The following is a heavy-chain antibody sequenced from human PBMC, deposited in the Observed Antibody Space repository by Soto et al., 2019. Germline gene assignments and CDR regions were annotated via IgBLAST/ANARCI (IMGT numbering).Heavy chain of an antibody. CDR1: GGTFSSYA. D-gene: IGHD5-18*01. V-gene: IGHV1-69*06. CDR2: IIPIFGTA. J-gene: IGHJ6*02. Sequence: QVQLVQSGAEVKKPGSSVKVSCKASGGTFSSYAISWVRQAPGQGLEWMGGIIPIFGTANYAQKFQGRVTITADKSTSTAYMELSSLRSEDTAVYYCARDGAMVRNYYYCGMDVWGQGTTVTVSS. CDR3: ARDGAMVRNYYYCGMDV.